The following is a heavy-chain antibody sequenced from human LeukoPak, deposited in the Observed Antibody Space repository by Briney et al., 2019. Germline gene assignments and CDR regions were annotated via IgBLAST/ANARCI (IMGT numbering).Heavy chain of an antibody. CDR3: ARGLRRLYSSSWYSAWFDP. D-gene: IGHD6-13*01. J-gene: IGHJ5*02. V-gene: IGHV4-61*05. CDR2: IYYSGST. CDR1: GGSISRSPYY. Sequence: KPSETLSLTCTVSGGSISRSPYYWGWIRQPPGKGLEWIGYIYYSGSTNYNPSLKSRVTISVDTSKNQFSLKLSSVTAADTAVYYCARGLRRLYSSSWYSAWFDPWGQGTLVTVSS.